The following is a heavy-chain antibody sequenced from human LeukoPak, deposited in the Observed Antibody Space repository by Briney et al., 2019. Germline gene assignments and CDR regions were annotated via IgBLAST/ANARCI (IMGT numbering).Heavy chain of an antibody. J-gene: IGHJ4*02. V-gene: IGHV4-59*01. D-gene: IGHD3-22*01. Sequence: SETLSLTCTVSSGSFRTYYWSWIRQPPGKGLEWIGYIFYNEGTSYNPSLKSRVTISVDTSKNQFSLKLSSVTAADTAVYYCARDSYYDSSGFRGFDYWGQGTLVTVSS. CDR3: ARDSYYDSSGFRGFDY. CDR1: SGSFRTYY. CDR2: IFYNEGT.